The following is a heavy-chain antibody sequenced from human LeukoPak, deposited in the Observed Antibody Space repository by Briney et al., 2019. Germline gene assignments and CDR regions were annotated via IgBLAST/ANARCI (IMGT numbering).Heavy chain of an antibody. CDR2: IRSTSSTI. Sequence: GGSLRLSCAASGFTFSGYSMNWVRQAPGKGLEWVSYIRSTSSTIYYADSVKGRFTISRDNSKNTLYLQMNSLRAEDTAVYYCAKIWERELPYASNIWGHGTMVTVSS. J-gene: IGHJ3*02. V-gene: IGHV3-48*01. D-gene: IGHD1-26*01. CDR3: AKIWERELPYASNI. CDR1: GFTFSGYS.